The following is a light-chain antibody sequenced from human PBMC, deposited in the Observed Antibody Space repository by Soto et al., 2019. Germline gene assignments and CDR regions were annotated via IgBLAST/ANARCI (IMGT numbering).Light chain of an antibody. Sequence: DSQMTQSPATLTAYVGDRVTITCRASQSISSWLAWYQQKPGKAPKLLIYDASSLESGVPSRFSGSGSGTEFTLTISSLQPDDFATYYCQQYNSYWPFGQGSKVDVK. J-gene: IGKJ1*01. CDR2: DAS. CDR1: QSISSW. V-gene: IGKV1-5*01. CDR3: QQYNSYWP.